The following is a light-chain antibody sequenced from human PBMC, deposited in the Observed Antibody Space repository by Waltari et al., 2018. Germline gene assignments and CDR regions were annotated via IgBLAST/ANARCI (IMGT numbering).Light chain of an antibody. J-gene: IGKJ1*01. CDR1: QSIDKY. CDR3: RQSYSTSWT. V-gene: IGKV1-39*01. Sequence: DIQMTQSPSSLSASVRDRVTITCRASQSIDKYLNWYQQQPGKAPKLLIFGASDLQSGVPSRFNGNGSGTHFTLSIDSLRPEDFATYYCRQSYSTSWTFGQGTKVELK. CDR2: GAS.